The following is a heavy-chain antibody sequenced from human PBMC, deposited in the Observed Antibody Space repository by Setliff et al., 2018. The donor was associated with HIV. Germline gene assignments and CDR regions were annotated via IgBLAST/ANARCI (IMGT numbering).Heavy chain of an antibody. V-gene: IGHV4-39*07. CDR1: RDSISSSSDY. J-gene: IGHJ4*02. CDR3: ARGVAAAGL. D-gene: IGHD6-13*01. Sequence: SETLSLTCTVSRDSISSSSDYWGWIRQSPRKGLEWIGTIFYSGHTFYNPSLRSRVTISVDTSKNQFSLKLSSVTAADTAVYYCARGVAAAGLWGQGTLVTVSS. CDR2: IFYSGHT.